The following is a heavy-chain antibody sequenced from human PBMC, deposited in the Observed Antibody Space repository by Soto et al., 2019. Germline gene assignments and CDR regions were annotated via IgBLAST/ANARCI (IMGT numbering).Heavy chain of an antibody. Sequence: ASVKVSCKASGYTFTSYYIHWVRQAPGQGLEWMGIINPNGGSTNYAQKFQGRVTLTRDTSTSTAYMELSSLRSGDTAVYYCAGLSRTSSYYGMDVWGQGTTVTVSS. CDR2: INPNGGST. V-gene: IGHV1-46*01. CDR3: AGLSRTSSYYGMDV. CDR1: GYTFTSYY. J-gene: IGHJ6*02.